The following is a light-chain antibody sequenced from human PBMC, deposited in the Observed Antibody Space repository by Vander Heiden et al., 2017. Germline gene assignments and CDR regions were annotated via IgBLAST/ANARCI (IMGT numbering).Light chain of an antibody. V-gene: IGKV1-39*01. Sequence: DIQMTQSPSSLSASVGDRVTITCRASQSISSYLNWYQQKPGKAPKLLIYAASSLQSGVPSRFSGSGSGTDFTLTISRLQPEDFATYYCLQSDSTRSTFGPGTKVEIK. J-gene: IGKJ1*01. CDR1: QSISSY. CDR2: AAS. CDR3: LQSDSTRST.